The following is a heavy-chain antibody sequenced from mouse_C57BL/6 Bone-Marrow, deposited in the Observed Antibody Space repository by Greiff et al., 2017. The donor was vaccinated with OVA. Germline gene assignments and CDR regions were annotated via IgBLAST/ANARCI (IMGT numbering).Heavy chain of an antibody. CDR2: ILPGSGST. CDR1: GYTFTGYW. Sequence: QVQLQQSGAELMKPGASVKLSCKATGYTFTGYWIEWVKQRPGHGLEWIGEILPGSGSTNYNEKFKGKATFTADTSSNTAYMQLSSLTTEDSAIYYCARSFYGYDSETAWFAYWGQGTLVTVSA. D-gene: IGHD2-9*01. CDR3: ARSFYGYDSETAWFAY. J-gene: IGHJ3*01. V-gene: IGHV1-9*01.